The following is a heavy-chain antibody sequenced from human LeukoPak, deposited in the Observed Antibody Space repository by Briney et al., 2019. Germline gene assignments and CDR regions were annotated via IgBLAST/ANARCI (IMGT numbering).Heavy chain of an antibody. Sequence: ASVKVSCKASGYTFTSYGISWVRQAPGQGLEWMGWISPYNGNTNYAQKLQGRVTMTTDTSTSTAYMELRSLRSDDTAVYYCARDSRAQLYSSGWFVNFDYWGQGTLVTVSS. V-gene: IGHV1-18*01. CDR2: ISPYNGNT. CDR1: GYTFTSYG. D-gene: IGHD6-19*01. J-gene: IGHJ4*02. CDR3: ARDSRAQLYSSGWFVNFDY.